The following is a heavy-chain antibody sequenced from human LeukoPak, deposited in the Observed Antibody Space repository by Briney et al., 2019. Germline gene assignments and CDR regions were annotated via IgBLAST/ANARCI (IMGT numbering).Heavy chain of an antibody. CDR1: GFTFSSYW. Sequence: PGGSLRPSCAASGFTFSSYWMSWVRQAPGKGLEWVASIKQDGSEGYYVDSVKGRFAISRDNTKNSLYLQMNSLRAEDTAVYYCARAGILWGDYWGQGTLVTVSS. J-gene: IGHJ4*02. CDR2: IKQDGSEG. V-gene: IGHV3-7*01. CDR3: ARAGILWGDY. D-gene: IGHD2-15*01.